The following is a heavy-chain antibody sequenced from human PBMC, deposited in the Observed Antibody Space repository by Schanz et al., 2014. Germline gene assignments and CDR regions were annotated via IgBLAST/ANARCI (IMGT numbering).Heavy chain of an antibody. V-gene: IGHV3-53*01. D-gene: IGHD6-19*01. J-gene: IGHJ4*02. CDR2: MYINSGST. CDR1: GFTVNTNY. CDR3: ARDPNTSAWLPYFDT. Sequence: EVQLVESGGGLIQPGGSLRLSCAVSGFTVNTNYMSWVRQAPGKGLEWISSMYINSGSTQYADSVKGRFTISRDNSKNTVNLQMNSLRVEDTAVYYCARDPNTSAWLPYFDTWGQGTLVTVSS.